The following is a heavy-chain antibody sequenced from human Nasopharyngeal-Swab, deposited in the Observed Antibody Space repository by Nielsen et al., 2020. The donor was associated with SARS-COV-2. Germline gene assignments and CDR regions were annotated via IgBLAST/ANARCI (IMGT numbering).Heavy chain of an antibody. CDR3: ARMPVQLERPGDYYYYGMDV. CDR1: GFSLSTSGMC. CDR2: IDWDDDK. Sequence: SGPTLVKPTPTLTLTCTFSGFSLSTSGMCVSWIRQPPGKALEWLALIDWDDDKYYSTSLKTRLTISKDTSKNQVVLTMTNMDPVDTATYYCARMPVQLERPGDYYYYGMDVWGQGTTVTVSS. V-gene: IGHV2-70*01. J-gene: IGHJ6*02. D-gene: IGHD1-1*01.